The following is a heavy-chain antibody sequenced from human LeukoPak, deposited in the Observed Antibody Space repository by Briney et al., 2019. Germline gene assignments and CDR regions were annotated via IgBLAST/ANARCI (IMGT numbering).Heavy chain of an antibody. Sequence: GGSLRLSCVASGFTFSDYYMTWIRQAPGKGLEWISYISGTGTYTNYADSVKGRFTISRDNSKNTLYLQMNSLRAEDTAVYYCAKVLSGSQDYWGQGTLVTVFS. J-gene: IGHJ4*02. V-gene: IGHV3-11*06. CDR3: AKVLSGSQDY. CDR1: GFTFSDYY. CDR2: ISGTGTYT. D-gene: IGHD1-26*01.